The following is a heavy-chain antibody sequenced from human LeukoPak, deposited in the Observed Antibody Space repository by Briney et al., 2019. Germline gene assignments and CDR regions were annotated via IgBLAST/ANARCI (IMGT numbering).Heavy chain of an antibody. V-gene: IGHV3-30*02. D-gene: IGHD6-13*01. J-gene: IGHJ4*02. Sequence: GGSLRLSCAASGFTFSSYGMHWVRQAPGKGLEWVAFIRYDGSNKYYADSVKGRFTISRDNSKNTLYLQMNSLRAEDTAVYYCARGGIAAAGFDYWGQGTLVTVSS. CDR1: GFTFSSYG. CDR2: IRYDGSNK. CDR3: ARGGIAAAGFDY.